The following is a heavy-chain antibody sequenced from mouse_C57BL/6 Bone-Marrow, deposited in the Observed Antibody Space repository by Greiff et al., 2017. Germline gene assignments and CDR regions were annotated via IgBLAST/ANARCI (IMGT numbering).Heavy chain of an antibody. CDR1: GFTFSDYG. CDR2: ISSGSSTI. D-gene: IGHD2-1*01. Sequence: EVKLMESGGGLVKPGGSLKLSCAASGFTFSDYGMHWVRQAPEKGLEWVAYISSGSSTIYYADTVKGRFTISRDNAKNTLFLQMTIVRSEDTAMYYCARLIYYGNYDAMYYWGQGTSVTVSS. J-gene: IGHJ4*01. V-gene: IGHV5-17*01. CDR3: ARLIYYGNYDAMYY.